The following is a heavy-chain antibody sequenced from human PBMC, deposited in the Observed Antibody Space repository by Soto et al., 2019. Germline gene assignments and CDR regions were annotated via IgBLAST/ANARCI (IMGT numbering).Heavy chain of an antibody. Sequence: EVQLVESGGGLVQPGGSLRLSCAASGLSFNIYWMHWVRQVPGKGLVWLARINSDGSHTIYVDSVKGRFTICRDNAKSKVFLQMDSLRDEDTGVYYCAGGMAGLDVWGQGTTVTVSS. V-gene: IGHV3-74*01. CDR3: AGGMAGLDV. CDR1: GLSFNIYW. CDR2: INSDGSHT. J-gene: IGHJ6*02.